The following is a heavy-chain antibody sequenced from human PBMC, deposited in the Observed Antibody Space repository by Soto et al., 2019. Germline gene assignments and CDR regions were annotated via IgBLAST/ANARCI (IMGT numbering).Heavy chain of an antibody. V-gene: IGHV4-59*08. CDR3: ARHRCVGGQEY. CDR1: GGSISSYY. Sequence: SETLSLTCTVSGGSISSYYWSWIRQPPGKGLEWIGYIYYSGSTNYNPSLNSRVTISVDTSKNQFSLNLSSVTAADTAVYYCARHRCVGGQEYWGQRTLVTVSS. CDR2: IYYSGST. J-gene: IGHJ4*02. D-gene: IGHD3-16*01.